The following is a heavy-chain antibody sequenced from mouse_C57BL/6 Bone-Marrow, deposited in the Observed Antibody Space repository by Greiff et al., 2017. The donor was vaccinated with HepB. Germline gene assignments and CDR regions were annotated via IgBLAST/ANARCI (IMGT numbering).Heavy chain of an antibody. CDR2: INPSSGYT. CDR3: ARPHYYGSSDGLLSL. V-gene: IGHV1-4*01. CDR1: GYTFTSYT. Sequence: VQLQQSGAELARPGASVKMSCKASGYTFTSYTMHWVKQRPGQGLEWIGYINPSSGYTKYNQKFKDKATLTADKSSSTAYMQLSSLTSEDSAVYYCARPHYYGSSDGLLSLWGQGTSVTVSS. D-gene: IGHD1-1*01. J-gene: IGHJ4*01.